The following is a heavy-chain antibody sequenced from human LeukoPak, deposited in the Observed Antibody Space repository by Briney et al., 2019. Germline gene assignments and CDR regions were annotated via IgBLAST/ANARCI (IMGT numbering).Heavy chain of an antibody. J-gene: IGHJ5*02. CDR2: TYYSGST. Sequence: PSETLSLTCTVSGGSISSYYSSWIRQPPGKGLEWIGGTYYSGSTYYNPSLKSRVTISVDTSKNQFSLKLSSVTAADTAVYYCARDPRAAADGWFDPWGQGTLVTVSS. CDR3: ARDPRAAADGWFDP. CDR1: GGSISSYY. D-gene: IGHD6-13*01. V-gene: IGHV4-59*12.